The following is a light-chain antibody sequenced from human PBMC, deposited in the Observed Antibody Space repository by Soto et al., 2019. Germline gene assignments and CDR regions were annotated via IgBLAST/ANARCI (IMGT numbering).Light chain of an antibody. CDR1: QSVSSSF. J-gene: IGKJ4*01. CDR3: QQYGSSRLT. V-gene: IGKV3-20*01. CDR2: GAS. Sequence: EIVLTQSPDTLSLSPGERGTLSCRASQSVSSSFLAWYQQRPGQAPRLLIYGASSRATGIPDRCSGSGSGADFTLTISRLEPEAFAVYYCQQYGSSRLTFGGGTRVEIK.